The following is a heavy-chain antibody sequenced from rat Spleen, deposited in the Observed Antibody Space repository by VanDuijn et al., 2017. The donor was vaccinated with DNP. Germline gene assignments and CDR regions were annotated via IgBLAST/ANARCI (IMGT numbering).Heavy chain of an antibody. CDR2: FTTSGGNT. D-gene: IGHD1-1*01. V-gene: IGHV5-25*01. CDR1: GFTFSEYD. CDR3: TRDLATVVPY. Sequence: EVQLVESGGGLVQPGRSLKLSCAASGFTFSEYDMAWVRQAPTKGLEWVAAFTTSGGNTYYRDSVKGRFTISRDNAKSTLYLQMNSLRSEDTATYYCTRDLATVVPYWGQGVMVTISS. J-gene: IGHJ2*01.